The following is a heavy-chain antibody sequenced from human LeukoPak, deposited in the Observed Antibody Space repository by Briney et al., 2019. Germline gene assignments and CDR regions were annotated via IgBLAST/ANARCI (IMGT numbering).Heavy chain of an antibody. Sequence: SVKVSCKASGGTFSSYAISWVRQAPGQGLEWMGGSIPIFGTANYAQKFQGRVTITADKSTSTAYMELSSLRSEDTAVYYCARDTRTAIFGAYNWFDPWGQGTLVTVSS. CDR1: GGTFSSYA. J-gene: IGHJ5*02. D-gene: IGHD3-3*01. CDR3: ARDTRTAIFGAYNWFDP. CDR2: SIPIFGTA. V-gene: IGHV1-69*06.